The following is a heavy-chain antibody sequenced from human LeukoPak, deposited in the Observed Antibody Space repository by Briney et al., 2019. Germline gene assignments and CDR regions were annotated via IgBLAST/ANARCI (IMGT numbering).Heavy chain of an antibody. Sequence: GSLRLSCVMSGFTFNSEPMNWVRQAPGKGLGWIAHIRSDSKTIVYADSVKGRFTISRDNAKNSLSLQMNSLRAEDTAVYFCARDYDWAFDYWGQGILVTVAS. CDR2: IRSDSKTI. V-gene: IGHV3-48*01. CDR1: GFTFNSEP. J-gene: IGHJ4*02. CDR3: ARDYDWAFDY. D-gene: IGHD3-16*01.